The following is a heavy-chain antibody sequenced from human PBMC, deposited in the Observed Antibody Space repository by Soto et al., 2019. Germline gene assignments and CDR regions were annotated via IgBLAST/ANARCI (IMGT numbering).Heavy chain of an antibody. Sequence: SETLSLTCTVSGGSISSSSYYWGWIRQPPGKGLEWIGSIYYSGSTYYNPSLKSRVTISVDTSKNQFSLKLSSVTAADTAVYYCARHPNYSSSSYYFDYWGQGTLVTVSS. CDR1: GGSISSSSYY. V-gene: IGHV4-39*01. CDR2: IYYSGST. D-gene: IGHD6-6*01. J-gene: IGHJ4*02. CDR3: ARHPNYSSSSYYFDY.